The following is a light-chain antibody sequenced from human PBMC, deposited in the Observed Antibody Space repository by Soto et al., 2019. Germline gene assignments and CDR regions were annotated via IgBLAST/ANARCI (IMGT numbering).Light chain of an antibody. J-gene: IGKJ2*01. CDR1: QSVSSSY. CDR2: GAS. Sequence: EIVLTQSPGTLSLSPGERATLSCRASQSVSSSYLAWYQQKPGQAPRLLIYGASRRATGIPDRFIGSGSGTDFTLTISRLEPEDFAVYYCQQYGSSSYTFGQGTTLEIK. CDR3: QQYGSSSYT. V-gene: IGKV3-20*01.